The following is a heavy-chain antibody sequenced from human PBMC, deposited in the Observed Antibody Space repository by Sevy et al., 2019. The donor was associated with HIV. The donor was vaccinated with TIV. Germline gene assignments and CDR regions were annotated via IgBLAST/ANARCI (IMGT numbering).Heavy chain of an antibody. J-gene: IGHJ3*02. CDR1: GFAFSTHA. V-gene: IGHV3-30-3*01. Sequence: GGSLRLSCAASGFAFSTHAMHWVRQAPGKGLEWVTVISYEGTETFYAASVEGRFTISRDNSKNMLSLQINSLRPEDTAVYYCARDGSAPKEDSGYEDALDIWGQGTMVTVSS. D-gene: IGHD5-12*01. CDR2: ISYEGTET. CDR3: ARDGSAPKEDSGYEDALDI.